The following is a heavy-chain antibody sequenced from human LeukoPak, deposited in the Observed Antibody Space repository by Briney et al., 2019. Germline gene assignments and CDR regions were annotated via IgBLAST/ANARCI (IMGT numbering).Heavy chain of an antibody. J-gene: IGHJ4*02. V-gene: IGHV4-34*01. Sequence: PSETLSLTCAVYGGPFSGYYWSWIRQPPGKGLEGIGEINNSGSTNYNPSLRSRVTISVDTSKNQFSLKLSSVTAADTAVYYCARTFFNFWSGYYTYYFDYWGQGTLVTVSS. CDR2: INNSGST. CDR3: ARTFFNFWSGYYTYYFDY. CDR1: GGPFSGYY. D-gene: IGHD3-3*01.